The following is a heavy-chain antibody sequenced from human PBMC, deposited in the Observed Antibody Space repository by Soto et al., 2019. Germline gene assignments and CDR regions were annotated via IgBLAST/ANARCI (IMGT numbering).Heavy chain of an antibody. CDR2: IGESRAYI. CDR1: GFSFSGHS. D-gene: IGHD5-12*01. J-gene: IGHJ4*02. CDR3: ARDQKYLRHGYSDY. Sequence: EIQLVESGGGLVKPGESLRLSCEAAGFSFSGHSMNWVRQAPGKGLEWVSSIGESRAYIYYADSVRGRFSISRDNAKNSLYLQMNSLRAEDTAVYYCARDQKYLRHGYSDYWGQGTLVTVSS. V-gene: IGHV3-21*02.